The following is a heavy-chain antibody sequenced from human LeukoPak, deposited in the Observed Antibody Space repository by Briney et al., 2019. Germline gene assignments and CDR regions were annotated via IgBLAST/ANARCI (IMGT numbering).Heavy chain of an antibody. Sequence: GASVKVSCKASGYTFTSYGISWVRQAPGQGLEWMGWISAYNGNTNCAQKLQGRVTMTTDTSTSTAYMELRSLRSDDTAVYYCAREGVTMIVVAETGPDYWGQGTLVTVSS. CDR1: GYTFTSYG. J-gene: IGHJ4*02. D-gene: IGHD3-22*01. CDR3: AREGVTMIVVAETGPDY. V-gene: IGHV1-18*01. CDR2: ISAYNGNT.